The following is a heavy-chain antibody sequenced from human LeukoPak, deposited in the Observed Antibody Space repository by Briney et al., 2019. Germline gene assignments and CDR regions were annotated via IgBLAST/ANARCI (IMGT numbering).Heavy chain of an antibody. V-gene: IGHV4-30-2*01. J-gene: IGHJ5*02. D-gene: IGHD2-15*01. CDR2: IYHSGST. Sequence: SETLSLTCAVSGGSISSGGYCWSWIRQPPGKGLEWIGYIYHSGSTYYNPSLKSRVTISVDRSKNQFSLKLSSVTAADTAVYYCARGLLLGYCSGGSCYSWFDPWGQGTLVTVSS. CDR1: GGSISSGGYC. CDR3: ARGLLLGYCSGGSCYSWFDP.